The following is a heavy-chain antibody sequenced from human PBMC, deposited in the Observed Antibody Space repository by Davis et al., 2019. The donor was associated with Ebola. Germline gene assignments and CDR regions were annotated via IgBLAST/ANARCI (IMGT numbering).Heavy chain of an antibody. V-gene: IGHV1-46*01. CDR1: GYTFTSYG. Sequence: AASVKVSCKASGYTFTSYGISWVRQAPGQGLEWLGIINPSGGSTSYAQKFQGRVTMTRDTSTSTVYMELSSLRSEDTAVYYCARESDYGPFDYWGQGTLVTVSS. D-gene: IGHD4-17*01. J-gene: IGHJ4*02. CDR3: ARESDYGPFDY. CDR2: INPSGGST.